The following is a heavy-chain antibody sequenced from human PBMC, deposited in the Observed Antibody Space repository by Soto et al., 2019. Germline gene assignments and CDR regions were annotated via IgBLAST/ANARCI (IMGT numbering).Heavy chain of an antibody. CDR2: IFPNDEK. Sequence: QVTLKESGPVLVKPTETLTLTCTVSGFSLSNARMGVSWIRQPPGKALEWLAHIFPNDEKSYSTSLKSRLTISKDTSKSQVVLTMTNMDPVDTATYYCARTGAVEGPPPHAFDIWGQGTMVTVSS. J-gene: IGHJ3*02. CDR1: GFSLSNARMG. CDR3: ARTGAVEGPPPHAFDI. D-gene: IGHD1-26*01. V-gene: IGHV2-26*01.